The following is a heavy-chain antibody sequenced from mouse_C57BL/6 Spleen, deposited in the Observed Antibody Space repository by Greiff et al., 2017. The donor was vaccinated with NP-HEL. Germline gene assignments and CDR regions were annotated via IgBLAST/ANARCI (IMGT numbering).Heavy chain of an antibody. J-gene: IGHJ4*01. CDR3: ARAQSTMVTTRLYYYAMDY. CDR2: ISYDGSN. V-gene: IGHV3-6*01. CDR1: GYSITSGYY. D-gene: IGHD2-2*01. Sequence: EVKLEESGPGLVKPSQSLSLTCSVTGYSITSGYYWNWIRQFPGNKLEWMGYISYDGSNNYNPSLKNRISITRDTSKNQFFLKLNSVTTEDTATYYWARAQSTMVTTRLYYYAMDYWGQRTSVTVSS.